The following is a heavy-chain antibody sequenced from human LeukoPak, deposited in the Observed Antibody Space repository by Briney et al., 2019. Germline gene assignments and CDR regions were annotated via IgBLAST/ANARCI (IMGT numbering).Heavy chain of an antibody. Sequence: GGSLGLSCAASGFTFNTYGMHWVRQAPGKGLEWVAVIWYDGYNEFYADSVKGRFTISRDNSKNTLYLQMDSLRAEDTAIYYCARPSYYGSESQLYYFGYWGQGTLVTVSS. CDR2: IWYDGYNE. CDR3: ARPSYYGSESQLYYFGY. D-gene: IGHD3-10*01. V-gene: IGHV3-33*01. J-gene: IGHJ4*02. CDR1: GFTFNTYG.